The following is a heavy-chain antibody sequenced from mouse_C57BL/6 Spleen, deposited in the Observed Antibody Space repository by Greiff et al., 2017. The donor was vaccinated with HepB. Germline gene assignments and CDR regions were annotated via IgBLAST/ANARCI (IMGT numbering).Heavy chain of an antibody. CDR1: GYTFTSYW. V-gene: IGHV1-64*01. D-gene: IGHD1-1*01. Sequence: QLQQPGAALVKPGASVKLSCKASGYTFTSYWMHWVKQRPGQGLEWIGMIHPNSGSTNYNEKFKSKATLTVDKSSSTAYMQLSSLTSEDSAVYYGARNYGSSYFDYWGQGTTLTVSS. J-gene: IGHJ2*01. CDR2: IHPNSGST. CDR3: ARNYGSSYFDY.